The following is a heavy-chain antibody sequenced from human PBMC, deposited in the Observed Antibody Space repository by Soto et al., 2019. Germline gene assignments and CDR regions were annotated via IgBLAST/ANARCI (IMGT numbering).Heavy chain of an antibody. CDR3: ARGYGIDY. CDR1: GFTFSSYW. J-gene: IGHJ4*02. CDR2: IKQSGSET. Sequence: GGSLRLSCAASGFTFSSYWMTWVRQAPGKGLEWVANIKQSGSETYYVDSVKGRFSISRDDAKNALYLQMNTLRVEDTAVYFCARGYGIDYWGQGTLVTVSS. D-gene: IGHD5-18*01. V-gene: IGHV3-7*03.